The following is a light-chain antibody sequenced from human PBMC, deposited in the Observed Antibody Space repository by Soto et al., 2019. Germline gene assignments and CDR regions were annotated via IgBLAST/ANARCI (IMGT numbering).Light chain of an antibody. CDR2: EDS. CDR3: CSHTLSTTGL. J-gene: IGLJ3*02. V-gene: IGLV2-23*01. CDR1: SNDIGSYHL. Sequence: QSALTQPASLSGSPGQAITISCTGTSNDIGSYHLVSWYQQNPGKAPTLLIYEDSKRPSGVSNRFSGSKSGITASLTISGLQAEDEADYYCCSHTLSTTGLFGGGTKVTVL.